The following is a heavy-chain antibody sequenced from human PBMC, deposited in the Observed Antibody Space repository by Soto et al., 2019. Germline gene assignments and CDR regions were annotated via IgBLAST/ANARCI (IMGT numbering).Heavy chain of an antibody. D-gene: IGHD4-17*01. V-gene: IGHV1-46*02. CDR1: GYTFNAFY. CDR3: ASVAIGYDYADV. CDR2: INPSGDGT. J-gene: IGHJ6*02. Sequence: QVQLVQSGAEVKKPGASVKVSCKAFGYTFNAFYMHWVRQAPGQGLEWMGVINPSGDGTSYAQKVQGRVTMNRDTSTSTVYMELSSLRSEDTAVYYCASVAIGYDYADVWGQGTTVTVSS.